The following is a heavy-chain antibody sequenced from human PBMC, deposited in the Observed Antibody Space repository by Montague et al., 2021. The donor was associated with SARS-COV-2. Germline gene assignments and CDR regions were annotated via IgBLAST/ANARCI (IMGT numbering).Heavy chain of an antibody. CDR3: ARVRSKGSGTSLGMDA. V-gene: IGHV4-34*01. Sequence: SETLSLTCAVYGGSFSGYYWSWIRQPPGKGLEWIGEINHSGSTNYNPSLKSRVTISVDTSKNQFSLKLSSVTAADTAVYYCARVRSKGSGTSLGMDAWGQGTTVTVSS. CDR1: GGSFSGYY. J-gene: IGHJ6*02. D-gene: IGHD3-10*01. CDR2: INHSGST.